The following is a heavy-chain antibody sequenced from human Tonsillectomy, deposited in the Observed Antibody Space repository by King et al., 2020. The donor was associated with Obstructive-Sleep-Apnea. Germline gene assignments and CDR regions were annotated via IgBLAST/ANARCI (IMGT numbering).Heavy chain of an antibody. D-gene: IGHD5-18*01. CDR1: GYTFTSYD. J-gene: IGHJ6*02. V-gene: IGHV1-8*01. CDR3: AGGLVIGGYSYGYFDYYYGMDV. Sequence: VQLVESGAEVKKPGASVKVSCKASGYTFTSYDINWVRQATGQGLEWMGWMNPNSGNTGYAQKFQGRVTMTRNTSISTAYMELSSLRSEDTAVYYCAGGLVIGGYSYGYFDYYYGMDVWGQGTTVTVSS. CDR2: MNPNSGNT.